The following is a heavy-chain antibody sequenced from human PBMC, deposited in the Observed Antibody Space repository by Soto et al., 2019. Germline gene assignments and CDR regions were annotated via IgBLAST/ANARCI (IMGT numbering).Heavy chain of an antibody. Sequence: SATLSLTCTFSGGSISSGGYYWSCIRQHPGKGLEGIGYIYYSGSTYYNPSLKSRVTISVDRSKNHFSLKLSSVTAADTAVYYCARTAYASARYHSSGYYYRHAFDIWGQGTRVTVSS. CDR2: IYYSGST. J-gene: IGHJ3*02. CDR1: GGSISSGGYY. V-gene: IGHV4-31*03. CDR3: ARTAYASARYHSSGYYYRHAFDI. D-gene: IGHD3-22*01.